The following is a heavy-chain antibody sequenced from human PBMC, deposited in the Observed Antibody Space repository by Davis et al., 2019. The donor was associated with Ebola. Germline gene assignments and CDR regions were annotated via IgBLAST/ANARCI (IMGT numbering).Heavy chain of an antibody. CDR1: GYNFAKYW. CDR3: ARHRAIFGVVNPPRYGGMDV. Sequence: KVSCQGSGYNFAKYWIAWVRQMPGSGLECMGLIYPGDSNIRYRPSFQGQITIAADNSISTAYLQMNSLKASDTAMYFCARHRAIFGVVNPPRYGGMDVWGQGTAVTVSS. CDR2: IYPGDSNI. V-gene: IGHV5-51*01. D-gene: IGHD3-3*01. J-gene: IGHJ6*01.